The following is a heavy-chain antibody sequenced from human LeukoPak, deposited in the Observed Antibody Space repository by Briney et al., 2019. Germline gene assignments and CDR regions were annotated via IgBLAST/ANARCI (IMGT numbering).Heavy chain of an antibody. J-gene: IGHJ4*02. CDR1: GGSFSGYY. V-gene: IGHV4-34*01. D-gene: IGHD6-13*01. CDR2: INHSGGT. CDR3: ARGRSRGYFDY. Sequence: SETLSLTCAVYGGSFSGYYWSWIRQPPGKGLEWIGEINHSGGTNYNPSLKSRVTISVDTSKNQFSLKLSSVTAVDTAVYYCARGRSRGYFDYWGQGTLVTVSS.